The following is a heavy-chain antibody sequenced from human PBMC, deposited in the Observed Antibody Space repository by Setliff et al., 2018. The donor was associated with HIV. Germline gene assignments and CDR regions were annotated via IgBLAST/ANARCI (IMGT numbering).Heavy chain of an antibody. D-gene: IGHD5-12*01. V-gene: IGHV4-38-2*01. Sequence: LSLTCVVSDYSISSGYYWGWIRQPPGEGLEWIGSIYYSGSTYYNPSLKSRVAISVDTSKNQFSLKMNSLSAADTAVYYCARHRHSGYGHFDFWGLGTLVTVS. CDR1: DYSISSGYY. J-gene: IGHJ4*02. CDR2: IYYSGST. CDR3: ARHRHSGYGHFDF.